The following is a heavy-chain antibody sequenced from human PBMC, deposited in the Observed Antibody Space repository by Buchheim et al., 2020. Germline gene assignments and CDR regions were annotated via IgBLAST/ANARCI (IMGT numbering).Heavy chain of an antibody. CDR3: ARDLSGSQDY. J-gene: IGHJ4*02. Sequence: EVQLEESGGGLVQPGGSLRLSCAASGFTLRTYWMHWVRQAPGKGLEWVSRINEDVSFTNYADSVKGRFTISRDNAENTLYFQMTSLRVEDTAMYYCARDLSGSQDYWGQGTL. CDR2: INEDVSFT. V-gene: IGHV3-74*01. D-gene: IGHD1-26*01. CDR1: GFTLRTYW.